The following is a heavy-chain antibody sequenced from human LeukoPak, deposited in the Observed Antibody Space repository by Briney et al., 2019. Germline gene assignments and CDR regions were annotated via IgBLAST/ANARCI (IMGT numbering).Heavy chain of an antibody. J-gene: IGHJ4*02. V-gene: IGHV4-34*01. CDR3: ARGPRFTRIVVVTRYYFDY. D-gene: IGHD3-22*01. CDR2: INHSGST. CDR1: GGSFSGYY. Sequence: PSETLSLTCAVYGGSFSGYYWSWIRQPPGKGLEWIGEINHSGSTNYNPSLKSRVTISVDTSKNQFSLKLSSVTAADTAVYYCARGPRFTRIVVVTRYYFDYWGQGTLVTVSS.